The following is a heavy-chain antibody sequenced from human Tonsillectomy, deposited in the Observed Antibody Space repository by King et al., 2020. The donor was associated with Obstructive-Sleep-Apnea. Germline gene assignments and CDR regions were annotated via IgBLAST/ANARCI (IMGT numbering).Heavy chain of an antibody. Sequence: VQLVESGGGLVQPGGSLRLSCAASGFSFRSYWMSWVRQAPRKGLVWVANTGQDGGDMYDVDFVKGRFTISRDNAKNALYLQMNTLRAEDTAIYYCTRDYASTGAAGFYGIDFWGQGTLVSVSS. CDR1: GFSFRSYW. D-gene: IGHD3-16*01. CDR2: TGQDGGDM. CDR3: TRDYASTGAAGFYGIDF. V-gene: IGHV3-7*01. J-gene: IGHJ4*02.